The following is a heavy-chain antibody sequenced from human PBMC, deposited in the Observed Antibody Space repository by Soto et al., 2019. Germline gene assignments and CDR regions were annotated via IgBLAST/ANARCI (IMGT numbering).Heavy chain of an antibody. CDR1: GYIFTSYW. CDR2: IYPGDSDT. CDR3: ARVEGPASYYDYGMDV. V-gene: IGHV5-51*01. J-gene: IGHJ6*02. Sequence: GESLKISCKGSGYIFTSYWIGCVRQMPGKGLEWMGIIYPGDSDTRYSPSFQGQVTISADKSISTAYLQWSSLKASDTAMYYCARVEGPASYYDYGMDVWDQGTTVTVSS. D-gene: IGHD2-2*01.